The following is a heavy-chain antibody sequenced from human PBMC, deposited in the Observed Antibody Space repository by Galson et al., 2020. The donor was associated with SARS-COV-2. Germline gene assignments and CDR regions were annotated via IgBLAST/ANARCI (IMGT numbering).Heavy chain of an antibody. D-gene: IGHD1-26*01. V-gene: IGHV3-30*18. CDR1: GITFSSHG. Sequence: GGSLRLSCAAYGITFSSHGMHWVRQAPGKGLEWVALISYDGSNQYYVDSVKGRFAISRDNSKNTLYMAMNSLRAEDTAVYYCVKEDLSAYSWKYGGCWHCYELDVWGRGTTVTVSS. CDR3: VKEDLSAYSWKYGGCWHCYELDV. CDR2: ISYDGSNQ. J-gene: IGHJ6*02.